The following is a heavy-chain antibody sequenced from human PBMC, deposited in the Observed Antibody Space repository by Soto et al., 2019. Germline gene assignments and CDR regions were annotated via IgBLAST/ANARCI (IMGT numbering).Heavy chain of an antibody. V-gene: IGHV1-69*01. CDR1: GGLFSSFA. D-gene: IGHD3-16*01. CDR3: ARGGGPYVWFNEF. Sequence: QEQLVQSGAEVKKPGSSVKVSCKDSGGLFSSFAISWVRQAPGQGLEWMGGIIPVFGTTNYAQKFQGRVTITAEESTNTAYMELSSLRSDDTAMYYCARGGGPYVWFNEFWGQGTQVTVSS. J-gene: IGHJ4*02. CDR2: IIPVFGTT.